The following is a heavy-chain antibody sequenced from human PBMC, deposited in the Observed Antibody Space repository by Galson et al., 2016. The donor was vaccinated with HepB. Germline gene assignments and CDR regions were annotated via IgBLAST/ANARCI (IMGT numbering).Heavy chain of an antibody. V-gene: IGHV4-59*01. CDR2: ISHTGST. CDR3: ARMSYFDISGYDYYFDY. Sequence: SETLSLTCTVSGGSINPYYWTWIRQTPGKGLEWIGYISHTGSTHYNPSLKSRVTISVNMSKTQFSLKLSSVTATDTAVYYRARMSYFDISGYDYYFDYWGQAILCTVSS. J-gene: IGHJ4*02. D-gene: IGHD3-22*01. CDR1: GGSINPYY.